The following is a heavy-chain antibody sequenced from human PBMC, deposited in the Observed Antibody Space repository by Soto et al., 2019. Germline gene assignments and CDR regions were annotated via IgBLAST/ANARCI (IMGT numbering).Heavy chain of an antibody. D-gene: IGHD3-10*01. J-gene: IGHJ5*02. CDR1: GGSISSYY. V-gene: IGHV4-59*08. CDR3: ARQWGAWFGEFDP. Sequence: QVQLQESGPGLVKPSETLSLTCTVSGGSISSYYWSWIRQPPGQGLEWIGYISYSGSTYCHPSLKSRVTIPVDTSKNQFALKLSSVTAADTAVYYRARQWGAWFGEFDPWGQGTLVTVSS. CDR2: ISYSGST.